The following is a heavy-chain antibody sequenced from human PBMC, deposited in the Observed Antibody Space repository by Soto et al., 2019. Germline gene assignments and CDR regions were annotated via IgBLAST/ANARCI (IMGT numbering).Heavy chain of an antibody. Sequence: QVQLVESGGGVVQPGRSLRLSCAASGFTFSGFGMHWVRQAPGKGLECMAFISYDGSDTDYADSVKGRFTVSRDNSKNTLYLQMNSLRPEDTAVYYCAKGHYARSWWFDPWGQGALVTVSS. CDR2: ISYDGSDT. J-gene: IGHJ5*02. D-gene: IGHD3-22*01. V-gene: IGHV3-30*18. CDR1: GFTFSGFG. CDR3: AKGHYARSWWFDP.